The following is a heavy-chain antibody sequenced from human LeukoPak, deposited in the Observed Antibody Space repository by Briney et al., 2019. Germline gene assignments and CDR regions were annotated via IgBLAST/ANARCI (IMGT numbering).Heavy chain of an antibody. J-gene: IGHJ4*02. CDR2: IIPIFGTA. Sequence: ASVKVSCKASGYTFTSYGISWVRQAPGQGLEWMGGIIPIFGTANYAQKFQGRVSITADESTSTAYVELSSLRSEDTAVYYCARYTVAGTVYFDYWGQGTLVTVSS. V-gene: IGHV1-69*13. D-gene: IGHD6-19*01. CDR3: ARYTVAGTVYFDY. CDR1: GYTFTSYG.